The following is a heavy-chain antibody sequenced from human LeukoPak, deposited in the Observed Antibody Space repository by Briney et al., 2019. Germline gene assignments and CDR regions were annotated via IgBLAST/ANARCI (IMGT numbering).Heavy chain of an antibody. CDR3: ARDPKRYSYGYVDY. V-gene: IGHV1-18*01. CDR2: IGAYNGNT. J-gene: IGHJ4*02. Sequence: ASVKVSCKASGYTFTSYGISWVRQAPGQGLEWMGWIGAYNGNTNYAQKLQGRVTMTTDTSTSTAYMELRSLRSDDTAVYYCARDPKRYSYGYVDYWGQGTLVTVSS. CDR1: GYTFTSYG. D-gene: IGHD5-18*01.